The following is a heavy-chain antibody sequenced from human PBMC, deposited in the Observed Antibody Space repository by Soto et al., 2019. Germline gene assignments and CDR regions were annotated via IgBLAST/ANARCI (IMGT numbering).Heavy chain of an antibody. J-gene: IGHJ2*01. CDR3: TTHAPRTSGYYSARGYFDL. V-gene: IGHV3-15*01. CDR1: GFTFSNAW. CDR2: IKSKTDGGTT. Sequence: PGGSLRLSCAASGFTFSNAWMSWVRQAPGKGLEWVGRIKSKTDGGTTDYAAPVKGRFTISRDDSKNTLYLQMNSLKTEDTAVYYCTTHAPRTSGYYSARGYFDLWGRGTLVTVSS. D-gene: IGHD3-22*01.